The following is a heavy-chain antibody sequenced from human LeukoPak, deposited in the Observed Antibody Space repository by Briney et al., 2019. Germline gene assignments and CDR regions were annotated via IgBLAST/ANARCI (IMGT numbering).Heavy chain of an antibody. V-gene: IGHV3-7*01. CDR1: GFTFSSYW. CDR2: IKQDGSEK. CDR3: ARDFKGFGELGDAFDI. Sequence: GGSLRLSCAASGFTFSSYWMSWVRQAPGKGLEGVANIKQDGSEKYYVDSVKGRFTISRDNAKNSLYLQMNSLRAEDTAVYYCARDFKGFGELGDAFDIWGQGTMVTVSS. J-gene: IGHJ3*02. D-gene: IGHD3-10*01.